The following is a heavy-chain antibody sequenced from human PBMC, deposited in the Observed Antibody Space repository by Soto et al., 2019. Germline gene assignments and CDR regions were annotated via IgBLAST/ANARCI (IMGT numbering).Heavy chain of an antibody. CDR1: GFTFSSSA. Sequence: EVQLLDSGGGLVQPGGSLRLSCAASGFTFSSSAMSWVRQAPGKGLEWVSAVSGSGGTTYYADSVRGRFTISRDNSKHTLYPQMTSLRAEDTAIYFCARCTVDTIVTSGWCHYLDPWGQGTLVTVSS. J-gene: IGHJ5*02. CDR3: ARCTVDTIVTSGWCHYLDP. CDR2: VSGSGGTT. D-gene: IGHD6-19*01. V-gene: IGHV3-23*01.